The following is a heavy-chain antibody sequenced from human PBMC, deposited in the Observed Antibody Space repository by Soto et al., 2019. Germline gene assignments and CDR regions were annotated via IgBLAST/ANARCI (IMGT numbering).Heavy chain of an antibody. CDR1: GGSISSGGYY. CDR3: ARDTSGYDSGYFDY. V-gene: IGHV4-31*03. CDR2: IYYSGST. D-gene: IGHD5-12*01. Sequence: SETLSLTCTVSGGSISSGGYYWSWIRQHPGKGLEWIGYIYYSGSTYYNPSLKSRVTISVDTSKNQFSLKLSSVTAADTAVYYCARDTSGYDSGYFDYWGQGTLVTVS. J-gene: IGHJ4*02.